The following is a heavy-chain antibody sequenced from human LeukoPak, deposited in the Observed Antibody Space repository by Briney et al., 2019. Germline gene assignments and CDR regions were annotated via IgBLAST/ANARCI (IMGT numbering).Heavy chain of an antibody. CDR2: ISYDGSNK. CDR3: TGHHQAYSRTY. J-gene: IGHJ4*02. Sequence: GGSLRLSCAASGFTFSNYAMHWVRQAPGKGLERVAVISYDGSNKYYTDSVKGRFTISRDNAKGTLYLQMSSLRAEDTAVYYCTGHHQAYSRTYWGQGTLVTVSS. CDR1: GFTFSNYA. V-gene: IGHV3-30*04. D-gene: IGHD4-11*01.